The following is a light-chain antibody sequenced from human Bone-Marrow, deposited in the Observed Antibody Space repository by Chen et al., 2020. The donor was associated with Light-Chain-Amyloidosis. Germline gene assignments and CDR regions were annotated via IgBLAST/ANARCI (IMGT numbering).Light chain of an antibody. Sequence: SYELTQPPSVSVSPGQTARITCSGDDLPTKYAYWYQQKPGQDPVLVIHRDTERHSGISERFSGSSSGTTATLTISGVQAEDEADYHCQSADSSGTYEVIFGGGTKLTVL. CDR1: DLPTKY. V-gene: IGLV3-25*03. J-gene: IGLJ2*01. CDR2: RDT. CDR3: QSADSSGTYEVI.